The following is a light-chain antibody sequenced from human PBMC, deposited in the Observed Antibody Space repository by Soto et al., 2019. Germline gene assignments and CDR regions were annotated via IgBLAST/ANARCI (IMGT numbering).Light chain of an antibody. J-gene: IGKJ5*01. CDR3: QQYGSSPL. Sequence: IVMTQSPATLSVSPGERATLSCRASQSVGSNLLAWYQEKPGQAPRLLIYGASRRATGIPDRISGSGSGTDFTLTISRQEPEYSAVYYRQQYGSSPLFGQGTRLEIK. V-gene: IGKV3-20*01. CDR1: QSVGSNL. CDR2: GAS.